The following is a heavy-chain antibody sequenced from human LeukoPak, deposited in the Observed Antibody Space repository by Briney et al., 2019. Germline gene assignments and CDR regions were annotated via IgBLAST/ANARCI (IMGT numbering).Heavy chain of an antibody. D-gene: IGHD6-13*01. Sequence: TGRSLRLSCAASGFTFSSYAMHWVRQAPGKGLEWVAVISYDGSNKYYADSVKGRFTISRDNSKNTLYLQMNSLRAEDTAVYYCARESSWLDDYWGQGTLVTVSS. CDR1: GFTFSSYA. V-gene: IGHV3-30-3*01. CDR3: ARESSWLDDY. CDR2: ISYDGSNK. J-gene: IGHJ4*02.